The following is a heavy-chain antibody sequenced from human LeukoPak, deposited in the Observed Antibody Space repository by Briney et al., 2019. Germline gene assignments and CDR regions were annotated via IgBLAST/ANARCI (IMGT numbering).Heavy chain of an antibody. J-gene: IGHJ5*02. CDR2: IYYSGST. CDR1: GGSISSYY. Sequence: SETLSLTCTVSGGSISSYYWSWIRQPPGKGLECVGYIYYSGSTNYNPSLKSRVTISVDTSKNQFSLKLSSVTAADTAVYYYARVRSGGWFDPWGQGTLVTVSS. CDR3: ARVRSGGWFDP. V-gene: IGHV4-59*01. D-gene: IGHD2-15*01.